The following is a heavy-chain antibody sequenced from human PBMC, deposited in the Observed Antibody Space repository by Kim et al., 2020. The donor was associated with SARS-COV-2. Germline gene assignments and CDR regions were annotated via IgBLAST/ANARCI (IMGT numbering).Heavy chain of an antibody. Sequence: GGSLRLSCAASGFTVSSNYMSWVRQAPGKGLEWVSVIYSGGSTYYADSVKGRFTISRDNSKNKLYLQMNSLRAEDTAVYYCARASDCTNGVCSNYFDYWGQGTLVTVSS. CDR1: GFTVSSNY. D-gene: IGHD2-8*01. CDR3: ARASDCTNGVCSNYFDY. CDR2: IYSGGST. V-gene: IGHV3-66*01. J-gene: IGHJ4*02.